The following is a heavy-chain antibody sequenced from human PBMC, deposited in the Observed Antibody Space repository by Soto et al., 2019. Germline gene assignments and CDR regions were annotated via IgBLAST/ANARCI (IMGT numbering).Heavy chain of an antibody. V-gene: IGHV3-9*01. J-gene: IGHJ6*02. CDR3: AKGIRSTYYYYYGMDV. CDR1: GLTFDDYA. Sequence: EVQLVESGGGLIQPGRSLRLSCAASGLTFDDYAMHWVRQAPGKGLEWVSGISWNSASIGFAGSVKGRFTISRDNAKNSLYLQMNSLRAEDTALYYCAKGIRSTYYYYYGMDVWGQGTTVTVSS. D-gene: IGHD3-10*01. CDR2: ISWNSASI.